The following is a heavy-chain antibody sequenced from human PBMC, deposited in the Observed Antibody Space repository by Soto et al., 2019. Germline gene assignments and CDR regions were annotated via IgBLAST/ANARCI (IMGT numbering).Heavy chain of an antibody. Sequence: SVKVSCKASGGTFSSYAISWVRKAPGQGLEWMGGIIPIFGTANYAQKFQGRVTITADKSTSTAYMELSSLRSEDTAVYYCASTTYYYDSSGYLNWFDPWGQGTLVTVSS. J-gene: IGHJ5*02. CDR3: ASTTYYYDSSGYLNWFDP. V-gene: IGHV1-69*06. CDR1: GGTFSSYA. D-gene: IGHD3-22*01. CDR2: IIPIFGTA.